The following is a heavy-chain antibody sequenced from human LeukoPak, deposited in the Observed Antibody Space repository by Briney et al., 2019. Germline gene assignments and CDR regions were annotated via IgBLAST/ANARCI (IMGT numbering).Heavy chain of an antibody. D-gene: IGHD1-1*01. J-gene: IGHJ6*03. CDR3: AKQGGTYYYYYMDV. V-gene: IGHV3-23*01. CDR2: ISGSGGST. CDR1: GFAFSSYA. Sequence: PGGSLRLSCAASGFAFSSYAMNWVRQAPGKGLEWVSAISGSGGSTYYADSVKGRFTISRDNSKNTLYLQMNSLRAEDTAVYYCAKQGGTYYYYYMDVWGKGTTVTVSS.